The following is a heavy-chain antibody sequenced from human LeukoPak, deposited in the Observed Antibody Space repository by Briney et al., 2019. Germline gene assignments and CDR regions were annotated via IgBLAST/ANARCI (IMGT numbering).Heavy chain of an antibody. J-gene: IGHJ5*02. D-gene: IGHD2-2*02. CDR3: ARHLRYCSSTSCYSVWFDP. CDR1: GYSISSGYY. Sequence: SETLSLTCAVSGYSISSGYYWGWIRQPPGKGLEWIGSIYHSGSTYYNPSLKSRVTISVDTSTNQFSLKLSSVTAADTAVYYCARHLRYCSSTSCYSVWFDPWGQGTLVTVSS. CDR2: IYHSGST. V-gene: IGHV4-38-2*01.